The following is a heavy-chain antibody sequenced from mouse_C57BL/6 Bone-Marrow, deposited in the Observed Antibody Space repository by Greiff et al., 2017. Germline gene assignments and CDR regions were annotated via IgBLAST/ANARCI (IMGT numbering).Heavy chain of an antibody. CDR1: GYTFTNYW. CDR3: AREDYCTMDD. V-gene: IGHV1-63*01. J-gene: IGHJ4*01. CDR2: IYPGGGYT. Sequence: QVQLQQSGAELVRPGTSVKMSCKASGYTFTNYWIGWAKQRPGHGLEWIGDIYPGGGYTNYNEKFKGKATLTADKSSSTAYMQFSSLASEDSAIYDCAREDYCTMDDWGQGTTVTVSS.